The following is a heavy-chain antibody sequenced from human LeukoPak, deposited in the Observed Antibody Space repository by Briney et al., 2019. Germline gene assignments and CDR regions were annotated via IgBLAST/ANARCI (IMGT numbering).Heavy chain of an antibody. J-gene: IGHJ4*02. CDR2: FDPEDGET. CDR3: ATGGPHLGSYYFDY. D-gene: IGHD1-26*01. CDR1: GYTFTSYD. V-gene: IGHV1-24*01. Sequence: ASVKVSCKASGYTFTSYDINWVRQAPGKGLEWMGGFDPEDGETIYAQKFQGRVTMTGDTSTDTAYMELSSLRSEDTAVYYCATGGPHLGSYYFDYWGQGTLVTVSS.